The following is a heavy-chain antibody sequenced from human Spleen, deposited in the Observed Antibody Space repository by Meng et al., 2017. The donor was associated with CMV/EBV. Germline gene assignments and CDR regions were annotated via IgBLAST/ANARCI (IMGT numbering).Heavy chain of an antibody. CDR2: ISGSGGSK. CDR1: GFTFSSYA. Sequence: GESLKISCAASGFTFSSYAMGWVRQAPGKGLEWVSGISGSGGSKYYADSVKGRFTSSRDNSKNTLYLQMTSLRAEDTAVYYCARDLWRTGYSYGLDYWGQGTLVTVSS. D-gene: IGHD5-18*01. J-gene: IGHJ4*02. V-gene: IGHV3-23*01. CDR3: ARDLWRTGYSYGLDY.